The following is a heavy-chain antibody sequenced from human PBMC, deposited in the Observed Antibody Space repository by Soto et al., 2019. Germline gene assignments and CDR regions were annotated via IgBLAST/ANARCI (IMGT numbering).Heavy chain of an antibody. J-gene: IGHJ4*02. CDR2: ISDSGGTS. Sequence: EVQLVDSGGGLVQPGGSLRLSCAASGFIFSNYVMSWVRQAPGKGLEWVSSISDSGGTSYYADSVTGRFTISRDNSKNTLYLQMNSLRAEDTAIYYCAKRPRALLTFDYLGQGTLVTVSS. V-gene: IGHV3-23*04. CDR1: GFIFSNYV. D-gene: IGHD1-26*01. CDR3: AKRPRALLTFDY.